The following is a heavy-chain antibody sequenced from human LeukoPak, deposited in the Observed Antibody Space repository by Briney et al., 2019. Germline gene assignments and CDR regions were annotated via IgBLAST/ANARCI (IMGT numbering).Heavy chain of an antibody. D-gene: IGHD3-22*01. CDR2: ISSSSSSII. J-gene: IGHJ4*02. V-gene: IGHV3-48*01. CDR1: GFTFSTYA. Sequence: GGSLRLSCAASGFTFSTYAMNWVRQAPGKGLGWVSYISSSSSSIIYYADSVKGRFTISRDNAKNSLYLQMNSLRAGDTAVYYCASYGSSGYYHYWGQGTLVTVSS. CDR3: ASYGSSGYYHY.